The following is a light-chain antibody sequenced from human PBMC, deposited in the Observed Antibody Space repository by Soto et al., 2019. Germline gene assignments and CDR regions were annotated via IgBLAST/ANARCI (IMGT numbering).Light chain of an antibody. CDR1: QSITNW. V-gene: IGKV1-5*01. CDR2: DAS. J-gene: IGKJ3*01. Sequence: DIQMTQSPSTLSASVGDRVTITCRASQSITNWLAWYQQKPGKAPKLLIYDASSLKSGVPSRFSGSGSGTEFTLTISSLQPDDVATYYCQQYNSYSRTFGPGTKVDIK. CDR3: QQYNSYSRT.